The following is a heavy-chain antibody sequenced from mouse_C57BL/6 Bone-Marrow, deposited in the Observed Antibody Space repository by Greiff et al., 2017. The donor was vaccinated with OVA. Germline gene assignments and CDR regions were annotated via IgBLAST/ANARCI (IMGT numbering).Heavy chain of an antibody. CDR1: GFTFSDYG. Sequence: EVNVVESGGGLVKPGGSLKLSCAASGFTFSDYGMHWVRQAPEKGLEWVAYISSGSSTIYYADTVKGRFTISRDNAKNTLFLQMTSLRSEDTAMYYCAITTVVATDIDYWGQGTTLTVSS. D-gene: IGHD1-1*01. CDR2: ISSGSSTI. CDR3: AITTVVATDIDY. J-gene: IGHJ2*01. V-gene: IGHV5-17*01.